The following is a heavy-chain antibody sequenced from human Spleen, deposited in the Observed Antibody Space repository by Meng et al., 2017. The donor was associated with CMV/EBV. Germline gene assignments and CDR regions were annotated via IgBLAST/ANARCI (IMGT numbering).Heavy chain of an antibody. Sequence: ASVKVSCKASGYTFTGYNMHWVRQAPGQGLEWMGWINPNSGGTKYAQKFQGRVTLTRDTSISTAYMELSRLKSEDTAVYYCARDPLWSGYYTEWGQGTLVTVSS. J-gene: IGHJ4*02. CDR2: INPNSGGT. CDR1: GYTFTGYN. CDR3: ARDPLWSGYYTE. V-gene: IGHV1-2*02. D-gene: IGHD3-3*01.